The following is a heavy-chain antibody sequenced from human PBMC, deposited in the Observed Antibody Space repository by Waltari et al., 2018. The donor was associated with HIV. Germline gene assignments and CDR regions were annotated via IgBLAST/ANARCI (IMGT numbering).Heavy chain of an antibody. CDR2: ISSGSTYI. Sequence: EVQLVESGGGLVKPGGSLRLSCAASGFTFRSYSMNGVRQAPRKGLEWVSFISSGSTYIYYANSVKGRFTISRDNGKNSLHLQMKGLRAEDTAVYYCARGATDVDAFDFWGQGTMVTVSS. V-gene: IGHV3-21*06. CDR1: GFTFRSYS. J-gene: IGHJ3*01. CDR3: ARGATDVDAFDF.